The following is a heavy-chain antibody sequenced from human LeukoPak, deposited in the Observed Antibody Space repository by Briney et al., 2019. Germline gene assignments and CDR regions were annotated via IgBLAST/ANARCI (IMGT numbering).Heavy chain of an antibody. D-gene: IGHD2-15*01. Sequence: KAGGSLRLSCAASGFTFSDYYMNWIRQAPGKGLEWVSYISSSGGTIYYADSVKGRFTISRDNSKNTLYLQMNSLRAEDTAVYYCARGRRSCFDYWGQGTLVTVSS. CDR3: ARGRRSCFDY. CDR2: ISSSGGTI. CDR1: GFTFSDYY. V-gene: IGHV3-11*04. J-gene: IGHJ4*02.